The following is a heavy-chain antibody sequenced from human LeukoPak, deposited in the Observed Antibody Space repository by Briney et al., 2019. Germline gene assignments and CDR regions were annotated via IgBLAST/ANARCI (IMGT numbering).Heavy chain of an antibody. J-gene: IGHJ4*02. CDR3: AKDVNRGVIITFGLFDY. D-gene: IGHD3-10*01. Sequence: GGSLRLSCAASGFTFSSYGIHWVRQAPGKGLEWVTFIGYDGRNKYYADSVKGRFTISRDNSKNTLYLQMNSLRAEDTAVYYCAKDVNRGVIITFGLFDYWGQGTLVTVSS. V-gene: IGHV3-30*02. CDR1: GFTFSSYG. CDR2: IGYDGRNK.